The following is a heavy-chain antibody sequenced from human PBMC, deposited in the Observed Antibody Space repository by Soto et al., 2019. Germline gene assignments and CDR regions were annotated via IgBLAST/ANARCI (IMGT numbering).Heavy chain of an antibody. CDR1: AGYISSYC. CDR2: VYYRGST. V-gene: IGHV4-59*01. CDR3: AGWGTSSTYDRQFDY. Sequence: ETLSLTCTVSAGYISSYCWSWIRQPPGKGLEWIGYVYYRGSTNYNPSLKSRVAISVDASKNQISLKLSSVTAADTAVYYCAGWGTSSTYDRQFDYWGQGTLVTVSS. D-gene: IGHD2-2*01. J-gene: IGHJ4*02.